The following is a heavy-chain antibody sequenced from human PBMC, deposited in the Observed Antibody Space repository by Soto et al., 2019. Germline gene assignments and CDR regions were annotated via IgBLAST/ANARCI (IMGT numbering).Heavy chain of an antibody. CDR1: GGTFSSYA. Sequence: QVQLVQSGAEVKKPGSSVKVSCQASGGTFSSYAISWVRQAPGPGLEWMGGIIPIFGTANYAQKIQGRVTITADESTSTAYMELSSLRSEDTAVYYCARDVIAAAGTAGWGQGTLVTVSS. CDR3: ARDVIAAAGTAG. J-gene: IGHJ4*02. D-gene: IGHD6-13*01. V-gene: IGHV1-69*12. CDR2: IIPIFGTA.